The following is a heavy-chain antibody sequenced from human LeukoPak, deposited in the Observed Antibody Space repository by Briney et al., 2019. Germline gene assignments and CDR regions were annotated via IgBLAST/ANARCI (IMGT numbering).Heavy chain of an antibody. CDR3: ARDPSGYFNY. J-gene: IGHJ4*02. CDR1: AASVSSGNYY. Sequence: PSETMSPTSTVYAASVSSGNYYCNWIRQPPGKGLEWIGFIYYSGSTNYNPSLKSRVTISVDTSKHKFCLKLSSVTAADTAVYYCARDPSGYFNYWGQGNLVTVSS. CDR2: IYYSGST. V-gene: IGHV4-61*01. D-gene: IGHD3-22*01.